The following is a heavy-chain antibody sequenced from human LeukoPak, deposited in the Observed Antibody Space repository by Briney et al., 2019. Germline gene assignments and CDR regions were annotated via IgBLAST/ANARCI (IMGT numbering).Heavy chain of an antibody. CDR2: ISGSGGRT. CDR3: AKEGGYDYVWGSYRPDLFDY. D-gene: IGHD3-16*02. J-gene: IGHJ4*02. V-gene: IGHV3-23*01. Sequence: GGSLRLSCAASGFTFSSYGMNWVRQAPGKGLEWVSAISGSGGRTYYADSGKGRFTISRDNSKNTLYLQMISLRAEDTAVYYCAKEGGYDYVWGSYRPDLFDYWGQGTLVTVSS. CDR1: GFTFSSYG.